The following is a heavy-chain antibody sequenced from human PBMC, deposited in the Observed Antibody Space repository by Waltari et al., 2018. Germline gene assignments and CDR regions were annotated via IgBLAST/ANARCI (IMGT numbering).Heavy chain of an antibody. CDR3: ARKGLSIAARPLNWFDP. D-gene: IGHD6-6*01. V-gene: IGHV4-38-2*01. J-gene: IGHJ5*02. Sequence: QVQLQESGPGLVKPSETLSLTCAVSGYSISSGYYWGWIRQPPGKGLEWIGSIYHSGSTYYNPSLKSRVTISVDTSKNQFSLKLSSVTAADTAVYYCARKGLSIAARPLNWFDPWGQGTLVTVSS. CDR1: GYSISSGYY. CDR2: IYHSGST.